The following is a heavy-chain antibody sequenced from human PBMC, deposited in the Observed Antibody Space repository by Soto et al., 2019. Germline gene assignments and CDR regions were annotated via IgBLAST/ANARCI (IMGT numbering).Heavy chain of an antibody. J-gene: IGHJ4*02. CDR3: AKDFQYCSGGSCYPYYFDY. CDR1: GFTFSSYG. V-gene: IGHV3-30*18. Sequence: GGSLRLSCAASGFTFSSYGMHWVRQAPGKGLEWVAVISYDGSNKYYADSVKGRFTISRDNSKNTLYLQMNSLRAEDTAVYYCAKDFQYCSGGSCYPYYFDYWGQGTLVTV. CDR2: ISYDGSNK. D-gene: IGHD2-15*01.